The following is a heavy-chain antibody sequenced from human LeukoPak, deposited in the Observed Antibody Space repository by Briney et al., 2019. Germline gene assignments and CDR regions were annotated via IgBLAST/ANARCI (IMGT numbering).Heavy chain of an antibody. V-gene: IGHV4-59*01. CDR1: GGSISSYY. D-gene: IGHD6-13*01. CDR2: IYYSGST. CDR3: ARGHSSSWPIDY. Sequence: SETLSLTCTVSGGSISSYYWSWIRQPPGKGLEWIGYIYYSGSTNYYPSLKSRVTISVDTSKNQFSLKLSSVTAADTAVYYCARGHSSSWPIDYWGQGTLVTVSS. J-gene: IGHJ4*02.